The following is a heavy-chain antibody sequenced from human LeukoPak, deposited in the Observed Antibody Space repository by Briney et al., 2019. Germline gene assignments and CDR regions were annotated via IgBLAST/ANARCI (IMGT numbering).Heavy chain of an antibody. D-gene: IGHD3-10*01. J-gene: IGHJ4*02. CDR3: AKRYGSGSSLRSFDY. Sequence: GGSLRLSCVASGFSLSNFQMYWVRQAPGKGLEWVSIISLDGGTEFYADSVKGRSTISGDNSKNTLYLQMNSLRAEDTAVYYCAKRYGSGSSLRSFDYWGQGTLVTVSS. CDR1: GFSLSNFQ. V-gene: IGHV3-30-3*02. CDR2: ISLDGGTE.